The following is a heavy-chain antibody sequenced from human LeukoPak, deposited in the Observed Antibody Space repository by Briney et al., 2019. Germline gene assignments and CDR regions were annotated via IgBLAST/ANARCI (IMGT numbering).Heavy chain of an antibody. CDR3: ARDWVLRDGYPEGFDY. CDR1: GGTFSSYA. V-gene: IGHV1-69*04. D-gene: IGHD5-24*01. CDR2: IIPILGIA. J-gene: IGHJ4*02. Sequence: SVKVSCKASGGTFSSYAISWVRQAPGQGLEWMGRIIPILGIANYAQKFQGRVTITADKSTSTAYMELSSLRSEDTAVYYCARDWVLRDGYPEGFDYWGQGTLVTVSS.